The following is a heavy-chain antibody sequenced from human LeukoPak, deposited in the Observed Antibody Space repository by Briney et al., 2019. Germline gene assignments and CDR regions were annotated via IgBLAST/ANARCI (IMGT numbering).Heavy chain of an antibody. J-gene: IGHJ4*02. V-gene: IGHV4-4*02. CDR2: IYHSGST. Sequence: PSETLSLTCAVSGGSISSSNWWSWVRQPPRKGLEWIGEIYHSGSTNYNPSLKSRVTISVDKSKNQFSLKLSSVTAADTAVYYCARANYDILTGSSSGTSDYWGQGTLVTVSS. CDR1: GGSISSSNW. D-gene: IGHD3-9*01. CDR3: ARANYDILTGSSSGTSDY.